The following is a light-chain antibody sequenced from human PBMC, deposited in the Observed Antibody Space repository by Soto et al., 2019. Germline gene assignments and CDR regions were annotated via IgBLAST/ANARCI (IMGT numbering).Light chain of an antibody. J-gene: IGKJ1*01. Sequence: DIQMTQSPSSLSASVGDRVTITCRASQSISSYLHWYQQKPGKAPKLLIYAASSLQSGVPSRFSGSGSGTDFTLTISSLQTEDSARYYGQQSYSTPWTFGQGTKVEIK. CDR3: QQSYSTPWT. V-gene: IGKV1-39*01. CDR1: QSISSY. CDR2: AAS.